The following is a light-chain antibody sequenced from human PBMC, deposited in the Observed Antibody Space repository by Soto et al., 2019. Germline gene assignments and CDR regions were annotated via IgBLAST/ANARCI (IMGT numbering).Light chain of an antibody. CDR2: DVA. V-gene: IGLV2-14*03. CDR3: MSFTSSNTYV. CDR1: SSVVGAYNF. Sequence: QSALTQPASVSGSPGQSITISCTGTSSVVGAYNFVSWYQHYPDKAPKVVIYDVANRPSGVSYRFSASKSGNTASLTISGLQAEDEADYYCMSFTSSNTYVFGTGTKVTVL. J-gene: IGLJ1*01.